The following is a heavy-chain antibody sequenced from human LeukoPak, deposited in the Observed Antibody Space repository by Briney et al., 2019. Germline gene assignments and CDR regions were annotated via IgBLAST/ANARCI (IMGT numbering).Heavy chain of an antibody. V-gene: IGHV4-59*08. Sequence: SETLSLTCTVSGGSISSYYWSWIRQPPGKGLEWIGYIYYSGSTSYNPSFKSRVTISVDTSKNQFSLRLSSVTAADTAVYYCARQRAGPLHYFDYWGQGTLVTVSS. D-gene: IGHD1-26*01. CDR2: IYYSGST. J-gene: IGHJ4*02. CDR1: GGSISSYY. CDR3: ARQRAGPLHYFDY.